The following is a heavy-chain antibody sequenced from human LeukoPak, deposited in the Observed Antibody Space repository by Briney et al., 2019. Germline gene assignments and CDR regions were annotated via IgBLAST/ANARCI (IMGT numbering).Heavy chain of an antibody. J-gene: IGHJ6*02. Sequence: PSETLSLTCTVSGGSISSYYWSWIRQPPGKGLEWIGYIYYSGSTNYNPSLKSRVTISVDTSKNQFSLKLSSVTAADTAVYYCARCEAYYDFWSGYYRDRYYYGMDVWGQGTTVTVSS. CDR3: ARCEAYYDFWSGYYRDRYYYGMDV. CDR1: GGSISSYY. D-gene: IGHD3-3*01. V-gene: IGHV4-59*08. CDR2: IYYSGST.